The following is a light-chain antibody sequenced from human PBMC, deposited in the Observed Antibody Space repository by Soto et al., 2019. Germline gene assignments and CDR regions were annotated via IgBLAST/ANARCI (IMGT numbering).Light chain of an antibody. J-gene: IGKJ1*01. V-gene: IGKV4-1*01. CDR2: WAS. CDR3: QQYYSSPWT. Sequence: DIVMTQAPDSLAVSLGERATINCKSSQSVLYSPYNKNYLTWYQQKPGQPPKLLIYWASTRESGVSDRFSGSGSETDFTLTISSLQAEDVAVYYCQQYYSSPWTFGQGTKVEIK. CDR1: QSVLYSPYNKNY.